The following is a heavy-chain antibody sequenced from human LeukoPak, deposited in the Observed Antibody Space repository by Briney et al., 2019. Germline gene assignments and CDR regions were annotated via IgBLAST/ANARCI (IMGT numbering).Heavy chain of an antibody. CDR1: GHSFTSYW. D-gene: IGHD3-10*01. V-gene: IGHV5-10-1*01. CDR3: ARRGYYYYGMHV. Sequence: GESLKISCKGSGHSFTSYWISWVRQMPGKGLEWMGRIDPSDSYTNYSPSFQGHVTISADKSISTAYLQWSSLKASDTAMYYCARRGYYYYGMHVWGQGTTVTVSS. CDR2: IDPSDSYT. J-gene: IGHJ6*02.